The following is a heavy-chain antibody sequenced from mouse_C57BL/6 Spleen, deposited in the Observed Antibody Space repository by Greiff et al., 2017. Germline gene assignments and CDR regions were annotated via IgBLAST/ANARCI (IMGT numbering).Heavy chain of an antibody. V-gene: IGHV1-50*01. D-gene: IGHD1-1*01. CDR3: ARFYYGSAY. CDR2: IDPSDSYT. J-gene: IGHJ3*01. Sequence: QVQLQQPGAELVKPGASVKLSCKASGYTFTSYWMQWVKQRPGQGLEWIGEIDPSDSYTNYNQKFKGKATLTVDTSSSKAYMQLSSLTSEDSAVYYCARFYYGSAYWGQGTLVTVSA. CDR1: GYTFTSYW.